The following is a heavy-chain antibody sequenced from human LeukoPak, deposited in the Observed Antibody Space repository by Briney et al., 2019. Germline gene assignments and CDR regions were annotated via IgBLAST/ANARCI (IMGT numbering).Heavy chain of an antibody. V-gene: IGHV1-69*01. CDR2: IIPIFGTA. CDR3: ARGGQDYGDYQNFDY. D-gene: IGHD4-17*01. CDR1: GGTFSSYA. Sequence: ASVKVSCKASGGTFSSYAISWVRQAPGQGLEWMGGIIPIFGTANYAQKFQGRVTITADESTSTAYMELSSLRSEDTAVYYCARGGQDYGDYQNFDYWGQGTLVTVSS. J-gene: IGHJ4*02.